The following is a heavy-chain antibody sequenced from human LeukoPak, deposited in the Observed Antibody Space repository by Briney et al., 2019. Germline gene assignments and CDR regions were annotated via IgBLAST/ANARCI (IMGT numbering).Heavy chain of an antibody. CDR2: IYSGGDT. J-gene: IGHJ4*02. D-gene: IGHD6-25*01. CDR3: ARPGYSTGAFDY. Sequence: GGSLRLSCAASGLTVTSNYMSWILQAPGKGLEWVSVIYSGGDTYYTDSVKGRFTISRDNSKNTLYLQMNSLRAEDTAVYYCARPGYSTGAFDYWGQGTLVTVSS. CDR1: GLTVTSNY. V-gene: IGHV3-53*01.